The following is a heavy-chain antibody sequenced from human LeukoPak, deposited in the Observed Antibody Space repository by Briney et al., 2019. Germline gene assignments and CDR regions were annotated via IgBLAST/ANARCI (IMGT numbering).Heavy chain of an antibody. J-gene: IGHJ4*02. V-gene: IGHV4-34*01. CDR2: INHSGST. Sequence: PSETLSLTCAVYGGSFSGYYWSWIRQPPGKGLEWIGEINHSGSTNYNPSLKSRVTISVDTSKNQFSLKLSSVTAADTAVYYCSGEIGEGFDYRGQGTLVTVSS. CDR3: SGEIGEGFDY. D-gene: IGHD3-10*01. CDR1: GGSFSGYY.